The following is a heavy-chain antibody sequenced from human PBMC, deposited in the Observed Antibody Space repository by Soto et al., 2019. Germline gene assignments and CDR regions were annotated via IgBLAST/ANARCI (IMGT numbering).Heavy chain of an antibody. V-gene: IGHV1-24*01. J-gene: IGHJ4*02. Sequence: QVQLLQSGAEVKKPGASVKVSCKVSGHTLTELSMHWVRQAPGRGLEWIGGFDPEDGETISAQKFQGRVTMTEDTATDSTYMELTSLRSEDTAVYYCAAGGTRWLHSPFDYWGQGTLVTISS. CDR1: GHTLTELS. D-gene: IGHD1-1*01. CDR2: FDPEDGET. CDR3: AAGGTRWLHSPFDY.